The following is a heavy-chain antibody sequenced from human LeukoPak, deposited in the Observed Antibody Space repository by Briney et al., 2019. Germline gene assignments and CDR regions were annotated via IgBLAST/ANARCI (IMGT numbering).Heavy chain of an antibody. CDR1: GFTFSSYG. CDR3: AKCSTSAYTTGWCNWIDP. CDR2: TVSRGTT. V-gene: IGHV3-23*01. J-gene: IGHJ5*02. D-gene: IGHD6-19*01. Sequence: GGSLRLSCAASGFTFSSYGMHWVRQAPGKGLEWVSSTVSRGTTQYADSVKGRFTVSRDTSKNTLYLQMNSLRADDTAVYYCAKCSTSAYTTGWCNWIDPWGQGTLVTVSS.